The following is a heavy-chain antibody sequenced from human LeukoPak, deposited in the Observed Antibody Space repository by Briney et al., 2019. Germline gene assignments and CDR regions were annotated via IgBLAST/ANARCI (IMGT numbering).Heavy chain of an antibody. V-gene: IGHV3-30-3*01. CDR2: ISYDGSNK. Sequence: PGGSLRLSCAASGFTFSSYAMHWVRQAPGKGLEWVAVISYDGSNKYYADSVKGRFTISRDNSKNTLYLQMNSLRAEDTAVYYCARVPYYDSSGYCYYYGMDVWGQGTTVTVSS. D-gene: IGHD3-22*01. CDR1: GFTFSSYA. J-gene: IGHJ6*02. CDR3: ARVPYYDSSGYCYYYGMDV.